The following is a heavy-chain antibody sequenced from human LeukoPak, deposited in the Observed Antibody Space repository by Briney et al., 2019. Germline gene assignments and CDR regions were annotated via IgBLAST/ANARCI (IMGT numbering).Heavy chain of an antibody. CDR2: IYYSGST. CDR1: GVSISSSSYY. V-gene: IGHV4-61*01. CDR3: ARVDPEHYYYYGMDV. J-gene: IGHJ6*02. Sequence: SETLSLTCTVSGVSISSSSYYWSWIRQPPGKGLEWIGYIYYSGSTNYNPSLKSRVTISVDTSKNQFSLKLSSVTAADTAVYYCARVDPEHYYYYGMDVWGQGTTVTVSS.